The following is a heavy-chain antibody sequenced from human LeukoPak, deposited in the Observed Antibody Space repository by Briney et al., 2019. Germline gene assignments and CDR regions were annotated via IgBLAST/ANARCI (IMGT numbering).Heavy chain of an antibody. V-gene: IGHV3-48*04. J-gene: IGHJ4*02. CDR1: GFTFSSYS. CDR3: ARDTRDYGDYVAFDY. Sequence: GGSLRPSCAASGFTFSSYSMNWVRQPPGKGLEWVSYISRSSSTIYYADSVKGRFTISRDNAKNSLYLQMNSLRAEDTAVYYCARDTRDYGDYVAFDYWGQGTLVTVSS. D-gene: IGHD4-17*01. CDR2: ISRSSSTI.